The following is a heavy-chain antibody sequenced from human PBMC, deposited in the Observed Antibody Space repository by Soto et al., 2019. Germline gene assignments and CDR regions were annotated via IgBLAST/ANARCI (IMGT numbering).Heavy chain of an antibody. CDR1: GGCISSGGYY. J-gene: IGHJ5*02. CDR2: IYYSGST. CDR3: ARAGIAAAGSSSWFDP. V-gene: IGHV4-31*03. Sequence: PSETLSLTCTVSGGCISSGGYYWSWIRHHPGKGLEWIGYIYYSGSTYYNPSLKSRVTISVDTSKNQFSLKLSSVTAADTAVYYCARAGIAAAGSSSWFDPWGQGTLVTVSS. D-gene: IGHD6-13*01.